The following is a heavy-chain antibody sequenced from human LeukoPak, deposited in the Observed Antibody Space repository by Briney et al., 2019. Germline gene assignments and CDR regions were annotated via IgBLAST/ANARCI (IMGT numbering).Heavy chain of an antibody. CDR2: IWYDGSNK. J-gene: IGHJ4*02. CDR1: GFTFSSYG. V-gene: IGHV3-33*01. CDR3: ARERGTHGSGSYPFDY. D-gene: IGHD3-10*01. Sequence: GGSLRLSCAACGFTFSSYGMHWVRQDPGKGLEWVAVIWYDGSNKYYADSVKGRFTISRDNSKNTLYLQMNSLRAEDTAVYYCARERGTHGSGSYPFDYWGQGTLVTVSS.